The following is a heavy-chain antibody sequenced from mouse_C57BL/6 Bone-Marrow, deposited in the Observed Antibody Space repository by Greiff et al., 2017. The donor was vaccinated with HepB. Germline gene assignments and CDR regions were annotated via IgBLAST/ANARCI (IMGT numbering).Heavy chain of an antibody. CDR2: IYPRSGNT. J-gene: IGHJ3*01. CDR3: ARYDYGSSYRFAY. D-gene: IGHD1-1*01. CDR1: GYTFTSYG. Sequence: VQLQQSGAELARPGASVKLSCKASGYTFTSYGISWVKQRTGQGLEWIGEIYPRSGNTYYNEKFKGKATLTADKSSSTAYMELRSLTSEDSAVYFCARYDYGSSYRFAYWGQGTLVTVSA. V-gene: IGHV1-81*01.